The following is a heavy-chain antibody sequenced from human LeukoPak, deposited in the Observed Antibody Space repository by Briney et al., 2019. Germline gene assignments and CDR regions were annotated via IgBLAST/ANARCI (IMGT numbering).Heavy chain of an antibody. V-gene: IGHV4-59*01. CDR2: IYYSGNT. CDR1: GGSISSYY. CDR3: ARDCSSTSCYHSGYYYYYMDV. D-gene: IGHD2-2*01. Sequence: SETLSLTCTVSGGSISSYYWSWIRQPPGKGLEWIGYIYYSGNTNYNPSLKSRVTISVDTSKNQFSLKLSSVTAADTAVYYCARDCSSTSCYHSGYYYYYMDVWGKGTTVTVSS. J-gene: IGHJ6*03.